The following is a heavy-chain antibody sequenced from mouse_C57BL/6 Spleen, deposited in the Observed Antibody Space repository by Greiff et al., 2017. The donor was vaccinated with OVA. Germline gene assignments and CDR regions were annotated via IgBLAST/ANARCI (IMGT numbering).Heavy chain of an antibody. J-gene: IGHJ3*01. CDR3: ARSIYDGYYEVAD. D-gene: IGHD2-3*01. V-gene: IGHV1-54*01. CDR2: INPGSGGT. Sequence: QVQLQQSGAELVRPGTSVKVSCKASGYAFTNYLIEWVKQRPGQGLEWIGVINPGSGGTYYNEKFKGKATLTADKSSSTAYMQLSSLTSEDSAVYFCARSIYDGYYEVADWGQGTLVTVSA. CDR1: GYAFTNYL.